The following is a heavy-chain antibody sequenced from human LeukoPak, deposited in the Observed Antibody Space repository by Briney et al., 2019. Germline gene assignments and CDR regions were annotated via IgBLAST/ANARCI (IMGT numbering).Heavy chain of an antibody. V-gene: IGHV4-59*01. CDR3: ARDRGEDGYNTFDI. D-gene: IGHD5-24*01. J-gene: IGHJ3*02. CDR1: GGSISSYY. CDR2: IYYSGST. Sequence: SETLSLTYTVSGGSISSYYWIWIRQPPGKGLEWIGYIYYSGSTNYNPSLKSRVTISVDTSKNQFSLKLSSVTAADTAVYYCARDRGEDGYNTFDIWGQGTLVTVSS.